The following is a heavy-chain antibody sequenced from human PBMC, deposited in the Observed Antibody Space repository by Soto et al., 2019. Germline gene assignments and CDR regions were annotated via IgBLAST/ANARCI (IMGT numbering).Heavy chain of an antibody. CDR1: GDSINSDNW. J-gene: IGHJ5*02. V-gene: IGHV4-4*02. CDR3: ARSIDP. CDR2: IYYSGST. Sequence: SETLSLTCAVSGDSINSDNWWSWVRQPPGKGLEWIGEIYYSGSTYYNPSLKSRVTISVDKSKNQFSLKLSSVTAADTAVYYCARSIDPWGQGTLVTVSS.